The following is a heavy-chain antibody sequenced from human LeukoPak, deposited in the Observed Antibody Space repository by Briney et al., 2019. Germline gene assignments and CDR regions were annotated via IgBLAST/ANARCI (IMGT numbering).Heavy chain of an antibody. D-gene: IGHD4-17*01. J-gene: IGHJ4*02. Sequence: GGSLRLSCAASGFTFSSYAVSWVRQAPGKGLEWVSAISGSGGSTYYADSVKGRFTISRDNSKNTLYLQMNSLRAEDTAVYYCAKGLYGDYVRCFDYWGQGTLVTVSS. CDR3: AKGLYGDYVRCFDY. CDR1: GFTFSSYA. CDR2: ISGSGGST. V-gene: IGHV3-23*01.